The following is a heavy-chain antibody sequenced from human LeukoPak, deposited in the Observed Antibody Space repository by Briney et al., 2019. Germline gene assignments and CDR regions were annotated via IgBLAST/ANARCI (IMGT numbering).Heavy chain of an antibody. CDR2: ISYDGSNK. J-gene: IGHJ4*02. CDR1: GFTFSSYG. V-gene: IGHV3-30*18. Sequence: GGSLRLSCAASGFTFSSYGMHWVRQAPGKGLEWVAVISYDGSNKYYADSVKGRFTISRDNSKNTLYLQMNSLRAEDTAVYHCAKERIVIVPAALDYWGQGTLVTVSS. D-gene: IGHD2-2*01. CDR3: AKERIVIVPAALDY.